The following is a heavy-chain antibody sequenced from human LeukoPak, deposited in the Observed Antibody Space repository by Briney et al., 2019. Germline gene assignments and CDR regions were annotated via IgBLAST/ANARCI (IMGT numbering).Heavy chain of an antibody. CDR2: ISGSGGST. J-gene: IGHJ4*02. Sequence: GGSLRLSCAASGFTFSSYSMNWVRQAPGKGLEWVSAISGSGGSTYYADSVKGRFTISRDNSKNTLYLQMNSLRAEDTAVYYCAKEGSGWYLYYFDYWGQGTLVTVSS. CDR1: GFTFSSYS. CDR3: AKEGSGWYLYYFDY. V-gene: IGHV3-23*01. D-gene: IGHD6-19*01.